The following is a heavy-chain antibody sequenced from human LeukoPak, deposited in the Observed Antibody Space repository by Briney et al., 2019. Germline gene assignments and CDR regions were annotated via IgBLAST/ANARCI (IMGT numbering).Heavy chain of an antibody. CDR3: ARQDCSSTSCDY. J-gene: IGHJ4*02. CDR2: IDPSDSYT. V-gene: IGHV5-10-1*01. CDR1: GYSFTNYW. Sequence: GESLRISCKGSGYSFTNYWISWVRQMPGKGLEWMGRIDPSDSYTNYSPSFQGHVTISADKSISTAYLQWSSPKASDTAMYYCARQDCSSTSCDYWGQGTLVTVSS. D-gene: IGHD2-2*01.